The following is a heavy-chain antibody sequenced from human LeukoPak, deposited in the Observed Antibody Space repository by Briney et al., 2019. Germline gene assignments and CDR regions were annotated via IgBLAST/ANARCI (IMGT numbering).Heavy chain of an antibody. CDR1: GYTFTGYF. CDR3: SRGVVVAADPTDV. CDR2: INPGSGDT. Sequence: ASVKVSCKASGYTFTGYFMHWVRQAPGQGLEWMGWINPGSGDTKYAQKFQGRVTMTRDTSISTAYMELSRLRSDDTAVYYCSRGVVVAADPTDVWGNGTTVTVSS. V-gene: IGHV1-2*02. D-gene: IGHD2-15*01. J-gene: IGHJ6*04.